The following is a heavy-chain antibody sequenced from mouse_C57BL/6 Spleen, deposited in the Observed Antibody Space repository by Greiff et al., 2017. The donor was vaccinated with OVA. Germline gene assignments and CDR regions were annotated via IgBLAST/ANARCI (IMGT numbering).Heavy chain of an antibody. V-gene: IGHV1-61*01. CDR1: GYTFTSYW. J-gene: IGHJ4*01. D-gene: IGHD1-1*01. Sequence: QVQLQQPGAELVRPGSSVKLSCKASGYTFTSYWMDWVKQRPGQGLEWIGNIYPSDSETPYNQKFKDKATLTVDKSSSTAYMQLSSLTSEDSAVYYCAREGYYYGSSYMGYYAMDYWGQGTSVTVSS. CDR2: IYPSDSET. CDR3: AREGYYYGSSYMGYYAMDY.